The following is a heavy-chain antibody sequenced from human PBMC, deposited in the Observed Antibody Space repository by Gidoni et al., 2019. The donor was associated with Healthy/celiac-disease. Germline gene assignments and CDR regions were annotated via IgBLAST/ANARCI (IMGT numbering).Heavy chain of an antibody. CDR1: GFPFSSYA. CDR2: ISYDGSNK. Sequence: QVQLVESGGGVVQPGRSLRLSCAASGFPFSSYAMHWVRQAPGKGLEWVAVISYDGSNKYYADSVKGRFTISRDNSKNTLYLQMNSLRAEDTAVYYCARGRVIDQPFWFDPWGQGTLVTVSS. D-gene: IGHD2-2*01. CDR3: ARGRVIDQPFWFDP. J-gene: IGHJ5*02. V-gene: IGHV3-30-3*01.